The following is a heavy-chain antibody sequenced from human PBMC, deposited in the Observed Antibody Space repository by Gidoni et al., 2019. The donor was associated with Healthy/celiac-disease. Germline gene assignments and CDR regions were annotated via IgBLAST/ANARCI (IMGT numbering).Heavy chain of an antibody. CDR1: GFTFSSYG. CDR3: ARGRIRDFDY. Sequence: QVQLVESGGGVVQPGRSLRLSCAASGFTFSSYGMHWVRQAAGKGLEWVAVISYDGSNKYYADSVKGRFTISRDNSKNTLYLQMNSLRAEDTAVYYCARGRIRDFDYWGQGTLVTVSS. CDR2: ISYDGSNK. J-gene: IGHJ4*02. D-gene: IGHD2-15*01. V-gene: IGHV3-30*03.